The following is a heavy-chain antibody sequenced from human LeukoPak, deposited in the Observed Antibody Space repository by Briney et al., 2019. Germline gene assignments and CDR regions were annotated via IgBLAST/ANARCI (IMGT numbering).Heavy chain of an antibody. Sequence: PGASVKVSCKASGYTFTRYHMHWVRQAPGQGLEWMGLINPSGGSTTYAQKFQGRVTMTRDTSTSTVYMAVSSLRSEDTAVYYCARPVFEDSYGLDYWGQGTLVTVSS. CDR1: GYTFTRYH. J-gene: IGHJ4*02. CDR3: ARPVFEDSYGLDY. D-gene: IGHD5-18*01. V-gene: IGHV1-46*01. CDR2: INPSGGST.